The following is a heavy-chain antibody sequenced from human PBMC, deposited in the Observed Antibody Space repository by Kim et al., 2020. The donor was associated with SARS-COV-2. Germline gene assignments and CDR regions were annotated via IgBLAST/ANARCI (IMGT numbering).Heavy chain of an antibody. D-gene: IGHD3-22*01. CDR2: IIPIFGTA. CDR3: ARGSYYYDSSGYYYEGWFDP. CDR1: GGTFSSYA. V-gene: IGHV1-69*13. J-gene: IGHJ5*02. Sequence: SVKVSCKASGGTFSSYAISWVRQAPGQGLEWMGGIIPIFGTASYAQKFQGRVTITADESTSTAYMELSSLRSEDTAVYYCARGSYYYDSSGYYYEGWFDPWGQGTLVTVSS.